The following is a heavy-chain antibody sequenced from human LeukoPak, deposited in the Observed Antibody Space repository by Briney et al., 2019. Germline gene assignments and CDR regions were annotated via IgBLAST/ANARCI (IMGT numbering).Heavy chain of an antibody. CDR2: ISAYNGNT. Sequence: ASVKVSCKASGYTFTSYGISWVRQAPGQGLEWMGWISAYNGNTNYAQKLQGRVTMTTNTSTSTAYMELRSLRSDDTAVYYCAREGGGIAVAGSFFDYWGQGTLVTVSS. D-gene: IGHD6-19*01. J-gene: IGHJ4*02. V-gene: IGHV1-18*01. CDR3: AREGGGIAVAGSFFDY. CDR1: GYTFTSYG.